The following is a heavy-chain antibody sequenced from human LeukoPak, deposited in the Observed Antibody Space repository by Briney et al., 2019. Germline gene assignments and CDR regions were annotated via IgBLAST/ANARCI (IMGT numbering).Heavy chain of an antibody. CDR1: GGTFSSYA. V-gene: IGHV1-69*04. CDR3: PRADTAMVNTFDY. CDR2: IIPILGIA. J-gene: IGHJ4*02. D-gene: IGHD5-18*01. Sequence: SVKVSCKASGGTFSSYAIGWVRQAPGQGLEWMGRIIPILGIASYAQKFQGRVTITADKSTSTAYMELSSLRSEDTAVYYCPRADTAMVNTFDYWGQGTLVTVSS.